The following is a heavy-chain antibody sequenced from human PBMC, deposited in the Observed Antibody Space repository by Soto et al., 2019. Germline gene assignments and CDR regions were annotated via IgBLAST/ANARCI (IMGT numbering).Heavy chain of an antibody. CDR2: IYYSGST. J-gene: IGHJ4*02. Sequence: TLSLTCTVSGGSISSGGSYWSWIRQHPGKGLEWIGYIYYSGSTYYNPSLKSRISISVDTSKNQFSLKLSSVTAADTAVYYCSSGSSQQLLPYYSVQGSLVTVSS. D-gene: IGHD6-13*01. V-gene: IGHV4-31*03. CDR1: GGSISSGGSY. CDR3: SSGSSQQLLPYY.